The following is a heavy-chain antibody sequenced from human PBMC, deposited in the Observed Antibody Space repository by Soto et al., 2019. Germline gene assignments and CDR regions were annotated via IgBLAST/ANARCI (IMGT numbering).Heavy chain of an antibody. J-gene: IGHJ4*02. V-gene: IGHV3-30-3*01. D-gene: IGHD3-22*01. CDR2: ISYDGSNK. Sequence: PGGSLRLSCAASGFTFSSYAMHWVRQAPGKGLEWVAVISYDGSNKYYADSVKGRFTISRDNSKNTLYLQMNSLRAEDTAVYYCARDGRDTMIVVVPFDYWGQGTLVTVSS. CDR3: ARDGRDTMIVVVPFDY. CDR1: GFTFSSYA.